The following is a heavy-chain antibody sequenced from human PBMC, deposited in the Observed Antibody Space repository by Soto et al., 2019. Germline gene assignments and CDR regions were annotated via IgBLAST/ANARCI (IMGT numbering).Heavy chain of an antibody. D-gene: IGHD2-2*01. CDR1: GGTFGSYA. CDR2: ISPIRDTA. CDR3: ARSTARRTSLEIYYYYYYGMDV. J-gene: IGHJ6*02. V-gene: IGHV1-69*01. Sequence: QVQLVQSGAEVKKPGSSVKVSCKASGGTFGSYAISWVRQAPGQGLEWMGGISPIRDTANYAQKFQGRVTTAADASTITVNMELSSLRSEDTAVYYCARSTARRTSLEIYYYYYYGMDVWGQGTTVTVSS.